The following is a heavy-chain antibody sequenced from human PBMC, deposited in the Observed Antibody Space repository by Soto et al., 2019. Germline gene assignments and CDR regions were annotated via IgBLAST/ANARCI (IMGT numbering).Heavy chain of an antibody. CDR1: GGSISSGGYY. CDR3: ARSVRDDYGDYGGWFDP. J-gene: IGHJ5*02. D-gene: IGHD4-17*01. Sequence: PSETLSLTCTVSGGSISSGGYYWSWIRQHPGEGLEWIGYIYYSGSTYYNPSLKGRVTISVDTSKNQFSLKLSSVTAADTAVYYCARSVRDDYGDYGGWFDPWGQGTLVT. CDR2: IYYSGST. V-gene: IGHV4-31*03.